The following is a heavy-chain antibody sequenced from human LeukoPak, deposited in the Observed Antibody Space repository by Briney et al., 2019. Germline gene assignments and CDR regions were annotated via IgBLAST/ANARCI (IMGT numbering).Heavy chain of an antibody. Sequence: GESLKISCKGSEYSFTSYWIGWVRQMPGKGLEWMGIIYPGDSDTRYSPSFQGQVTISADKSISTAYLQWSSLKASDTAMYYCARRYFTAMAYYGMDVWGQGTTVTVSS. CDR1: EYSFTSYW. V-gene: IGHV5-51*01. CDR2: IYPGDSDT. J-gene: IGHJ6*02. D-gene: IGHD5-18*01. CDR3: ARRYFTAMAYYGMDV.